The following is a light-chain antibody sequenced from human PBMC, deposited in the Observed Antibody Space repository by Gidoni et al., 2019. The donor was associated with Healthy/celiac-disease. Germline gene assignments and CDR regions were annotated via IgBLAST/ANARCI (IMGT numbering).Light chain of an antibody. J-gene: IGKJ1*01. CDR1: QGISSW. Sequence: DIRLTQSPYTLSASVGDRVTIACQASQGISSWLAWCQQKPGKAPKLLIYKASSLESGVPSRFSGSGSGTESALTISSLQPDDLATYYCQQYNSYSPPPTFGQGTQVEIK. V-gene: IGKV1-5*03. CDR3: QQYNSYSPPPT. CDR2: KAS.